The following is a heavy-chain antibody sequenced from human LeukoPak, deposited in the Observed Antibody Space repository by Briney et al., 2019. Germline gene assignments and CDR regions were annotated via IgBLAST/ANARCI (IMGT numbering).Heavy chain of an antibody. CDR1: GYTFTSYA. V-gene: IGHV1-3*01. Sequence: ASVKVSCKASGYTFTSYAMHWVRQAPGQRLEWMGWINAGNGNTKYSQKFQGRVTITRDTSASTAYMELSSLRSEDTAVYYCARGGIAVAGRNFDYWGQGTLVTVSS. J-gene: IGHJ4*02. CDR3: ARGGIAVAGRNFDY. D-gene: IGHD6-19*01. CDR2: INAGNGNT.